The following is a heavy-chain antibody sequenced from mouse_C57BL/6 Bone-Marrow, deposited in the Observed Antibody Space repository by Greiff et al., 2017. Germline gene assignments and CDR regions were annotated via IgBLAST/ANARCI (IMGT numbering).Heavy chain of an antibody. V-gene: IGHV5-6*01. CDR1: GFTFSSYG. CDR3: ARHDYGSTWFAY. Sequence: EVQLVESGGDLVKPGGSPKLSCAASGFTFSSYGMSWVRQTPDKRLEWVATISSGGSYTYYPDSVKGRFTISRDNAKNTLYLQMSSLKSEDTAMYYCARHDYGSTWFAYWGQGTLVTVSA. CDR2: ISSGGSYT. D-gene: IGHD1-1*01. J-gene: IGHJ3*01.